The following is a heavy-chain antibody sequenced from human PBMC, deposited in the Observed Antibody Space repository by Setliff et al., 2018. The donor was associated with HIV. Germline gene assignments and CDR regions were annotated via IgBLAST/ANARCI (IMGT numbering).Heavy chain of an antibody. CDR3: ARVGFSSRHTGDFFDS. CDR1: GGAFSSYA. J-gene: IGHJ4*02. Sequence: SVKVSCKASGGAFSSYALSWVRQAPGQGLEWMGGIIPIFGTANYAQKFQGRVTITADESTTTAYMELNSLTSEDTALYYCARVGFSSRHTGDFFDSWGQGTLVTVSS. V-gene: IGHV1-69*13. D-gene: IGHD5-18*01. CDR2: IIPIFGTA.